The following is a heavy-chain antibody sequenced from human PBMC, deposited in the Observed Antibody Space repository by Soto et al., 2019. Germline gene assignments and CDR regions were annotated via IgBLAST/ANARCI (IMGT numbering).Heavy chain of an antibody. Sequence: QVQLVESGGGVAQPGGSLRLSCATSGFTFCSYAMHWVRHAPGKGLEWVAVIIYDGTREYYADSVKGRVTISRDKSGNTLFLQMTRLRADGTAVYYCAREQSGSDFCTVDYWGQGTLVTVPS. CDR1: GFTFCSYA. D-gene: IGHD3-3*01. V-gene: IGHV3-33*05. CDR2: IIYDGTRE. J-gene: IGHJ4*02. CDR3: AREQSGSDFCTVDY.